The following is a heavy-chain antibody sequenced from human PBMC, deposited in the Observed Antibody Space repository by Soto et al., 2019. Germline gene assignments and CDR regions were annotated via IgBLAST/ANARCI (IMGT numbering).Heavy chain of an antibody. Sequence: GASVKVSCKASGYTFTSYYMHWLRQAPGQGLEWMGIINPSGGSTSYAQKFQGRVTMTRDTSTSTVYMELSSLRSEDTAVYYCARDHGSWYIDYWGQGTLVTVSS. V-gene: IGHV1-46*01. CDR1: GYTFTSYY. CDR2: INPSGGST. D-gene: IGHD6-13*01. J-gene: IGHJ4*02. CDR3: ARDHGSWYIDY.